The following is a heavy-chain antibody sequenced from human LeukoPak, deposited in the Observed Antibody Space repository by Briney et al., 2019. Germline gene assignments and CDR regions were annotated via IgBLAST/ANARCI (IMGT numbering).Heavy chain of an antibody. CDR3: AGETAVAGPAYFDY. J-gene: IGHJ4*02. CDR2: IIPIFGTA. D-gene: IGHD6-19*01. Sequence: SVKVSCKASGGTFSSYAISWVRQAPGQGLEWMGGIIPIFGTANYAQKFQGRVTITADESTSTAYMELSSLRSEDTAVYYCAGETAVAGPAYFDYWGQGTLVTVSS. CDR1: GGTFSSYA. V-gene: IGHV1-69*13.